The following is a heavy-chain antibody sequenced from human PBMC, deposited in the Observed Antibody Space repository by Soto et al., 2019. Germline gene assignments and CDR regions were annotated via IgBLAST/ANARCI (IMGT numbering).Heavy chain of an antibody. J-gene: IGHJ6*02. CDR1: GFSFGDYT. CDR2: FKWNSGDV. CDR3: AKDRSSGSPYYGMDF. V-gene: IGHV3-9*01. Sequence: PGGSLKLYCAASGFSFGDYTMHWVRQVPGKGLEWVSGFKWNSGDVGYADSVKGRFTISRDNARNSLYLQMNSLRPEDTAVYYCAKDRSSGSPYYGMDFWGQGTMVTVSS. D-gene: IGHD3-10*01.